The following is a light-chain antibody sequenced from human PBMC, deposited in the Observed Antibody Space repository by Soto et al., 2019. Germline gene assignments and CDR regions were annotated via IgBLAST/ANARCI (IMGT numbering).Light chain of an antibody. J-gene: IGKJ1*01. CDR2: GAS. CDR1: QTVSNNY. Sequence: EIVLTQSPGTLSLSPGERATLSCRASQTVSNNYLAWYQQKPGQAPRLFIYGASTRATGIPDRVSGSGSGTDFTLTISRLEPEDFAVYYCQQYGSSRTFGQGTKGEIK. CDR3: QQYGSSRT. V-gene: IGKV3-20*01.